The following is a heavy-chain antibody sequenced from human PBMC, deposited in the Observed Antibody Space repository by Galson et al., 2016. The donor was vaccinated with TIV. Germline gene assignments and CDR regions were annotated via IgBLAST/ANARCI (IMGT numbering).Heavy chain of an antibody. CDR1: GFSLSTSGVA. D-gene: IGHD2-2*01. Sequence: PALVKPTQTLTLTCTFSGFSLSTSGVAVGWIRQPPGKALEWLALIYWDDDKRYRPSLKSRLTITKDTPKNQVLLTVTNLDPEDTATYYCAPRRSVASAVLDAFDIWGPGTVVTVSS. V-gene: IGHV2-5*02. CDR3: APRRSVASAVLDAFDI. J-gene: IGHJ3*02. CDR2: IYWDDDK.